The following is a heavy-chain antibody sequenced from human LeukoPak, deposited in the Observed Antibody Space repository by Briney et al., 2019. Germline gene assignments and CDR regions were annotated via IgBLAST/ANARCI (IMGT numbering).Heavy chain of an antibody. Sequence: GGSRRLSCVASGFTFSNYVMSWVRLAPGKGLEWVSGISGSGGTTYYADSVKGRFTISRDNSKNTLYLEMNSLRAEDTAVYYCAKDGDQVTVTKLDYWGQGTLVTVSS. CDR3: AKDGDQVTVTKLDY. CDR1: GFTFSNYV. V-gene: IGHV3-23*01. CDR2: ISGSGGTT. J-gene: IGHJ4*02. D-gene: IGHD4-17*01.